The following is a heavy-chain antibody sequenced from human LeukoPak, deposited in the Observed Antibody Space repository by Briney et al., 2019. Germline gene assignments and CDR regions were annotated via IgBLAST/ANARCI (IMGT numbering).Heavy chain of an antibody. D-gene: IGHD3-22*01. CDR2: IIPIFGTA. V-gene: IGHV1-69*13. CDR3: ARLGYYDSSGQFNYGMDV. CDR1: GGTFSSYA. Sequence: ASVKVSCKASGGTFSSYAISWVRQAPGQGLEWMGGIIPIFGTANYAQKFQGRVTITADESTSTAYMELGSLRSEDTAVYYCARLGYYDSSGQFNYGMDVWGQGTTVTVSS. J-gene: IGHJ6*02.